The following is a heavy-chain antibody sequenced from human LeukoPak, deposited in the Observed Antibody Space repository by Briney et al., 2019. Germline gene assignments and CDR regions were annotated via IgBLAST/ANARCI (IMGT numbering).Heavy chain of an antibody. Sequence: PSETLSLTCAVYGGSFSGYYWSWIRQPPGKGLEWIGEINHSGSTNYNPSLKSRVTISVDTSKNQFSLKLSSVTAADTAVYYCARVSYYGSGSYYTHYWGQGTLVTVSS. V-gene: IGHV4-34*01. CDR3: ARVSYYGSGSYYTHY. J-gene: IGHJ4*02. CDR1: GGSFSGYY. CDR2: INHSGST. D-gene: IGHD3-10*01.